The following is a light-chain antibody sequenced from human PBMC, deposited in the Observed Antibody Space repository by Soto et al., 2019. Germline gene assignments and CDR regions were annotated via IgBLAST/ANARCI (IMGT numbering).Light chain of an antibody. CDR2: GAS. Sequence: EIMMTQSPATLFVYTGERATLSCRASQGVSSTVAWYQQKPGQAPRLLSCGASRRASVVRASFGGSGFGTEVTLTISSPQPEDVAVDYYHQYNNSPPVNFCQGTQL. V-gene: IGKV3-15*01. CDR3: HQYNNSPPVN. J-gene: IGKJ5*01. CDR1: QGVSST.